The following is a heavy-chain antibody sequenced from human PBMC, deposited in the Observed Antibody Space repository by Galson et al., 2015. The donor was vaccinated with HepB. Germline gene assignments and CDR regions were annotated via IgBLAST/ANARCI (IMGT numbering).Heavy chain of an antibody. D-gene: IGHD1-14*01. Sequence: FLRLSCAASGFTFSDSHIHWVRQPSGKGLEWVGHVRSKDKGYATEYAASVRGRFTISRDDSKNTAFLELSSLKTEDSAIYYCARQTIGCHDYWGQGTLVTVSS. CDR3: ARQTIGCHDY. CDR1: GFTFSDSH. J-gene: IGHJ4*02. V-gene: IGHV3-73*01. CDR2: VRSKDKGYAT.